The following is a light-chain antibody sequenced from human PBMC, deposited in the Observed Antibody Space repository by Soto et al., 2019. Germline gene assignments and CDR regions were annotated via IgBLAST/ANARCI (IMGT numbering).Light chain of an antibody. CDR3: QQYGDSPVT. Sequence: EVVMTQSPATLSVSPGESATLSCRASQSISSNKLAWYQQKPGQAPRLLISDASDRATGIPDRFSGSGSGTDFTLTISRLVPEDFAVYYCQQYGDSPVTFGQGTKVDIK. V-gene: IGKV3-20*01. CDR1: QSISSNK. J-gene: IGKJ1*01. CDR2: DAS.